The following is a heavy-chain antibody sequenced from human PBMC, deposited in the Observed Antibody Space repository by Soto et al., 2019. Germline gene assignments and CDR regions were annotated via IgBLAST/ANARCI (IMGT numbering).Heavy chain of an antibody. Sequence: QVQLVPSGAEVRKPGASVKVSCKTSGYTFTNYGINWVRQAPGQGLEWMGWINGYNGKTNYAQRVQGRVTLTTDTTTPTAYMALRSLRSEDTAIYSCARGPDPTYADPWGQGTLVTVSS. CDR2: INGYNGKT. D-gene: IGHD4-17*01. CDR3: ARGPDPTYADP. V-gene: IGHV1-18*01. CDR1: GYTFTNYG. J-gene: IGHJ5*02.